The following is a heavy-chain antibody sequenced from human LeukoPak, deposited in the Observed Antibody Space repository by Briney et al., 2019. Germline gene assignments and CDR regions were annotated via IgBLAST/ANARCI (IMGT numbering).Heavy chain of an antibody. CDR3: ARRSSSWYGEAFDI. V-gene: IGHV5-51*01. J-gene: IGHJ3*02. D-gene: IGHD6-13*01. CDR1: GYCFTSYW. Sequence: GESLQISSKGSGYCFTSYWIGWVRRLPGKGLEWMGIIYPGDSDTRYSASFQGQVTISADKSISTAYLQWSSLKASDTAMYYCARRSSSWYGEAFDIWGQGTMVTVSS. CDR2: IYPGDSDT.